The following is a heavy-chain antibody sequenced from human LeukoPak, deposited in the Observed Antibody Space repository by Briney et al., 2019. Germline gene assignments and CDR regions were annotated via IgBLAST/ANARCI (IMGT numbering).Heavy chain of an antibody. D-gene: IGHD6-19*01. CDR1: GFTFSSYG. J-gene: IGHJ4*02. Sequence: GGSLRLSCAASGFTFSSYGMHWVRQAPGKGLEWVAVISYDGSNKYCADSVKGRFTISRDNSKNTLYLQMNSLRAEDTAVYYCAKDEPRAVAGTGIDYWGQGTLVTVSS. V-gene: IGHV3-30*18. CDR2: ISYDGSNK. CDR3: AKDEPRAVAGTGIDY.